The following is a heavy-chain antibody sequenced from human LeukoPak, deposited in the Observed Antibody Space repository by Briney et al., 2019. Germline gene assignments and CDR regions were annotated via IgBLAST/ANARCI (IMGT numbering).Heavy chain of an antibody. V-gene: IGHV3-23*01. CDR1: GFTFSSYA. CDR2: ISGSGGST. CDR3: AKVRESGSSGWYGYFDY. D-gene: IGHD6-19*01. J-gene: IGHJ4*02. Sequence: GGSLRLSCAASGFTFSSYAMSWVRQAPGKGLECVSAISGSGGSTYYADSVKGRFTISRDNSKNTLYLQMNSLRAEDTAVYYCAKVRESGSSGWYGYFDYWGQGTLVTVSS.